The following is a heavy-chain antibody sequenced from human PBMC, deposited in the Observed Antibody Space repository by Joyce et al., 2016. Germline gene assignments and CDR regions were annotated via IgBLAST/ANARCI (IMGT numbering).Heavy chain of an antibody. Sequence: QLELQESGPGLVKPSETLSLTCTVSGGAIRDSGSSWGWILQPPGTGLEWLANIYYTGDTYYSPSLKSRLTVSIDTSRKQFSLRLTSVTAADTAVYSCARSFYINGWYFDYWGQGTVVTVSS. CDR3: ARSFYINGWYFDY. D-gene: IGHD6-19*01. CDR1: GGAIRDSGSS. CDR2: IYYTGDT. J-gene: IGHJ4*02. V-gene: IGHV4-39*01.